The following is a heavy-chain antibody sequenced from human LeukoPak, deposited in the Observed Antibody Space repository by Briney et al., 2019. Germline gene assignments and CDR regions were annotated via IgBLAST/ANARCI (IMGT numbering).Heavy chain of an antibody. Sequence: SETLSLTCAVYGGSFMGYYWGWIRQPPGRGLQCTGEINHSGSTNYNPSLKSRVTISVDTSKNQFSLKLSSMTAADTAVYYCAREFRCTNGVCFYYYYYMDVWGKGTTVTVSS. V-gene: IGHV4-34*01. D-gene: IGHD2-8*01. CDR1: GGSFMGYY. J-gene: IGHJ6*03. CDR2: INHSGST. CDR3: AREFRCTNGVCFYYYYYMDV.